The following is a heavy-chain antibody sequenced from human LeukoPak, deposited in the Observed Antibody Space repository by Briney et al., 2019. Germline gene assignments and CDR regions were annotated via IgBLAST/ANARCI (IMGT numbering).Heavy chain of an antibody. Sequence: GGSLRLSCAASGFTFTSAWMSWVRQSPGKGLEWVGRIKSKADGETIDYAAPVKGRFTISRDDSTKTLYLLMNSLETDDTAVYFCITDIPGGGYPLDFWGQGTLVTVPS. CDR3: ITDIPGGGYPLDF. CDR2: IKSKADGETI. J-gene: IGHJ4*02. D-gene: IGHD3-16*02. V-gene: IGHV3-15*01. CDR1: GFTFTSAW.